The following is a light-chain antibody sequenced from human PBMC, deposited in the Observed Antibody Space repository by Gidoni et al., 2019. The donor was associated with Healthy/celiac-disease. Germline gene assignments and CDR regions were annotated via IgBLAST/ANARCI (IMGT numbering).Light chain of an antibody. Sequence: LGQTVRITCQGDSLRSYYASWYQQKPGQAPVLVIYGKNNRPSGIPDRFSGSSSGNTASLTITGAQAEDEADYYCNSRDSSGNHVVFGGGTKLTVL. CDR2: GKN. J-gene: IGLJ2*01. V-gene: IGLV3-19*01. CDR1: SLRSYY. CDR3: NSRDSSGNHVV.